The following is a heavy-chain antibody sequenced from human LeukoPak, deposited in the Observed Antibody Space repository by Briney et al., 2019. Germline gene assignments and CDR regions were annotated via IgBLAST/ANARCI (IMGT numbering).Heavy chain of an antibody. J-gene: IGHJ5*02. D-gene: IGHD3-22*01. CDR3: ARDYHDSSGKRWFDP. Sequence: PGGSLRLSCAASGFTFSSYSMNWIRQAPGKGLDWVSSISSSSSYIYYADSVKGRFTISRDNAKNSLYLQMNSLRAEDTAVYYCARDYHDSSGKRWFDPWGQGTLVTVSS. V-gene: IGHV3-21*01. CDR2: ISSSSSYI. CDR1: GFTFSSYS.